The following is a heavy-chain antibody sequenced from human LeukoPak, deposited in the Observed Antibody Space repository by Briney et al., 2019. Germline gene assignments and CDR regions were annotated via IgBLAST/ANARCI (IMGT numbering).Heavy chain of an antibody. CDR3: ARPRAVAGVNWFDP. V-gene: IGHV1-18*01. D-gene: IGHD6-19*01. CDR1: GYTFISYG. J-gene: IGHJ5*02. CDR2: ISSHNGYT. Sequence: GASVKVSCKASGYTFISYGISWVRQAPGQGREWMRWISSHNGYTKYAQKFQGRVIMTTDTSMSTAYMELGSLRSDDTAVYYCARPRAVAGVNWFDPWGPGTLVTVSS.